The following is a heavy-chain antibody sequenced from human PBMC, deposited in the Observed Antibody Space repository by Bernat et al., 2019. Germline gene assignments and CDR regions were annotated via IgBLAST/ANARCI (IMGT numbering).Heavy chain of an antibody. V-gene: IGHV4-39*01. J-gene: IGHJ1*01. CDR1: GGSISSSSYY. CDR3: ARGGLLWFGEDRPDGVPYFQH. CDR2: IYYSGST. D-gene: IGHD3-10*01. Sequence: QLQLQESGPGLVKPSETLSLTCTVSGGSISSSSYYWGWIRQPPGKGLEWIGSIYYSGSTYYNPSLQSRVTISVDTSKNQFSLKLSSVTAADTAVYYCARGGLLWFGEDRPDGVPYFQHWGQGTLVTVSS.